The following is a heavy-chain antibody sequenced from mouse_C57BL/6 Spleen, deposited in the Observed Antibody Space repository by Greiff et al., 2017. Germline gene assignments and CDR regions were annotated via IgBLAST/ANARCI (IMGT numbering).Heavy chain of an antibody. CDR1: GFTFSDYG. Sequence: EVQRVESGGGLVKPGGSLKLSCAASGFTFSDYGMHWVRQAPEKGLEWVAYISSGSSTIYYADTVKGRYTISRDNAKNTLFLQMTSLRSEDTAMYYCAREVTGTFAYWGQGTLVTVSA. CDR3: AREVTGTFAY. V-gene: IGHV5-17*01. J-gene: IGHJ3*01. D-gene: IGHD4-1*01. CDR2: ISSGSSTI.